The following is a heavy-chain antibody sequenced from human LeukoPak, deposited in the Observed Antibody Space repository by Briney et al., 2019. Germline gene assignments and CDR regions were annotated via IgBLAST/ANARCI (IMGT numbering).Heavy chain of an antibody. D-gene: IGHD3-16*01. V-gene: IGHV3-48*04. J-gene: IGHJ6*02. CDR3: ARIRSGTHDNYYYYGMDV. Sequence: GGSLRLSCAASGFTFNSYSMFWVRQVPGKGLEWVSYISSSGSTIYYADSVKGRFTISRDNAKNSLYLQMNSLRAEDTAVYYCARIRSGTHDNYYYYGMDVWGQGTTVTVSS. CDR2: ISSSGSTI. CDR1: GFTFNSYS.